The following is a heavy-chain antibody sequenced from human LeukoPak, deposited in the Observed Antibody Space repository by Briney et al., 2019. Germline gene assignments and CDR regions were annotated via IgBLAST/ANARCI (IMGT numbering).Heavy chain of an antibody. D-gene: IGHD6-13*01. V-gene: IGHV3-30*02. Sequence: PGGSLRLSCAASGFTLSSYCMHWVRQAPGKGREWVAVIWNGGNNKYYADSVKGRFTISRDNSKNTLYLQMNSLRAEDTAVYYGAKDRVKVAAAGGYMDVWGKGTTVTVSS. CDR3: AKDRVKVAAAGGYMDV. J-gene: IGHJ6*03. CDR2: IWNGGNNK. CDR1: GFTLSSYC.